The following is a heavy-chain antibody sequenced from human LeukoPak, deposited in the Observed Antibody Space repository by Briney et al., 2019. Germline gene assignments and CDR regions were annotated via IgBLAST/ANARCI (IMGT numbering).Heavy chain of an antibody. Sequence: SETLSLTCAVYGGSFSGYYWSWIRQPPGKGLEWIGEINHSGSTNYNPSLKSRVTISVDTSKNQFSLKLSSVTAADTAVYYCARASYDILTGESYGMDVWRQGTTVSVSS. CDR2: INHSGST. D-gene: IGHD3-9*01. CDR1: GGSFSGYY. J-gene: IGHJ6*02. CDR3: ARASYDILTGESYGMDV. V-gene: IGHV4-34*01.